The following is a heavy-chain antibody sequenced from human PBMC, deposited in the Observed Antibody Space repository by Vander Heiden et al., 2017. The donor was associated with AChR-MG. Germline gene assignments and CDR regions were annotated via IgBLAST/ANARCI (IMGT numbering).Heavy chain of an antibody. D-gene: IGHD2-2*01. CDR3: ARGRDIVVVPAASPYYYYGMDV. J-gene: IGHJ6*02. Sequence: EVQLVESGGGLVKPGGSLRLFCAASGVTFSSYSLNWFRQAPGKGLELVSSISSSSSYIYYADSVKGRFTISRDNAKNSLYLQMNSLRAEDTAVYYCARGRDIVVVPAASPYYYYGMDVWGQGTTVTVSS. V-gene: IGHV3-21*01. CDR1: GVTFSSYS. CDR2: ISSSSSYI.